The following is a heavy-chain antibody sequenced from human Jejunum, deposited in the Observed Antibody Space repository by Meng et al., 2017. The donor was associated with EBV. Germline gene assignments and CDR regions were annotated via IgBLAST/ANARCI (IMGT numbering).Heavy chain of an antibody. J-gene: IGHJ4*02. Sequence: ELQLLGAGGDLVQPGGSLRPSCTVSGFDLSNNGISWVRQVPGRGLEWVSSFFDHTDNTYYADSVKGRFTISRDNSRNTLYLQMSSLSVDDTAVYYCVGHGYNSGWWGQGTLVTVSS. CDR1: GFDLSNNG. V-gene: IGHV3-23*01. CDR2: FFDHTDNT. CDR3: VGHGYNSGW. D-gene: IGHD6-19*01.